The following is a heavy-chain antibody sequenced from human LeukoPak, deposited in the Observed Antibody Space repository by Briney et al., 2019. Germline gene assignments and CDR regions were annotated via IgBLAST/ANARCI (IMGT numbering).Heavy chain of an antibody. J-gene: IGHJ4*02. V-gene: IGHV4-59*08. CDR1: GGSISSYY. D-gene: IGHD1-26*01. CDR2: IYYSGST. Sequence: SETLSLTCTVSGGSISSYYWSWIRQPPGKGLEWIGEIYYSGSTNYSPSLKSRVTISVDMSKNQFSLRLSSVTAADTAAYYCARGWDFDHWGQGTLVTVSS. CDR3: ARGWDFDH.